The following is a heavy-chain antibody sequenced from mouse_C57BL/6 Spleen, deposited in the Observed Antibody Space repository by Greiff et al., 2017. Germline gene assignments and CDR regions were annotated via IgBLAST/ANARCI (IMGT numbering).Heavy chain of an antibody. J-gene: IGHJ4*01. V-gene: IGHV1-55*01. CDR3: TRGGCNSMDY. Sequence: VQLQQPGAELVKPGASVTMSCKASGYTFTSYWINWVKQTPGQGLEWIGAIYPGSGSTNYNEKFKSKDTLTEDTSSSTAYMQLRSLTSEDSAVYCSTRGGCNSMDYWGQGTSVTVSS. CDR1: GYTFTSYW. CDR2: IYPGSGST. D-gene: IGHD3-3*01.